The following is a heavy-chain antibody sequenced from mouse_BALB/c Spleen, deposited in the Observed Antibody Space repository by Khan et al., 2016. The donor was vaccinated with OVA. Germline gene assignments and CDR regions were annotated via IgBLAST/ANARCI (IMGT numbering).Heavy chain of an antibody. J-gene: IGHJ2*01. CDR2: INPTSGYT. Sequence: QVQLKESGAELAKPGASVKMSCKASGYTFTTYWMHWVKQRPGQGLEWIGYINPTSGYTDYNEKFKDRATLSADKSSSTAYMQLSSLTSEDSADYYCTSDRIDFWGQGTTLTVSS. CDR3: TSDRIDF. V-gene: IGHV1-7*01. CDR1: GYTFTTYW.